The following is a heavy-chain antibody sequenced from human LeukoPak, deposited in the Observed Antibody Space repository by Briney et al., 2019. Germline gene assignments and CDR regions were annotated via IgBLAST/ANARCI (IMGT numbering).Heavy chain of an antibody. CDR3: ARDNSWSRHD. V-gene: IGHV4-39*07. J-gene: IGHJ4*02. CDR1: GGSISSSSYY. Sequence: PSETLSLTCTVSGGSISSSSYYWGWIRQPPGKGLEWIGSIYYSGSTYYNPSLKSRVTISVDTSKNQFSLKLSSVTAADTAVYYCARDNSWSRHDWGQGTLVTVSS. CDR2: IYYSGST. D-gene: IGHD6-13*01.